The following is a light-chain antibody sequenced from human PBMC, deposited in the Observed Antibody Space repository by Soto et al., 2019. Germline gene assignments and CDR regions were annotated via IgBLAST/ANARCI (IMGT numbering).Light chain of an antibody. CDR3: QHYGSSPRT. CDR1: QSVRSN. J-gene: IGKJ1*01. Sequence: EIVMTQSPATLSVSPGEWATLSCRASQSVRSNLAWYQQRPGQAPRLLINRASNRATGIPDRFTGSGSGTDFTLTINRLEPADFAVYYCQHYGSSPRTFGQGTKVDI. V-gene: IGKV3-20*01. CDR2: RAS.